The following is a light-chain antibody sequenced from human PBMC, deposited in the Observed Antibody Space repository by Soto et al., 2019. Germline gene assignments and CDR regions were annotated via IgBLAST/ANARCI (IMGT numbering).Light chain of an antibody. CDR1: QSVTSN. CDR2: GAS. Sequence: IVMTQSPATLSVSPGERATLSCRASQSVTSNLAWYQQKPGQAPRLLIYGASTRATGIPARSSGSGSGTESTLTISSLQSEDVAVYYCQHYNNWPPWTFGQGTKVEIK. V-gene: IGKV3-15*01. CDR3: QHYNNWPPWT. J-gene: IGKJ1*01.